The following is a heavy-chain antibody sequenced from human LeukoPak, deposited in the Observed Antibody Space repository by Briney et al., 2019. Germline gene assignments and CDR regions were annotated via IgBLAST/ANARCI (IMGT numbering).Heavy chain of an antibody. CDR1: GYTFSTAYH. CDR3: ARLAGPGTSGDY. J-gene: IGHJ4*02. D-gene: IGHD6-13*01. CDR2: IKPRGGDT. V-gene: IGHV1-46*01. Sequence: ASVKVSCKASGYTFSTAYHMHCVRQAPRQGLEWMGAIKPRGGDTTYAQKFQGRVTMTTDTSTSTVYMQLSSLRSEDTDVYECARLAGPGTSGDYWGQGTLVTVSS.